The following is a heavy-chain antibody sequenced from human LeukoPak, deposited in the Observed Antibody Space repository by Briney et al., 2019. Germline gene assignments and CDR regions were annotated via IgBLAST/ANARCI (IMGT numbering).Heavy chain of an antibody. CDR3: AKLMACSSTSCPLDP. D-gene: IGHD2-2*01. J-gene: IGHJ5*02. CDR1: GFTFSSYA. CDR2: ISGSGGST. V-gene: IGHV3-23*01. Sequence: PGRSLRLSCAASGFTFSSYAMSWVRQTPGKGLEWVSAISGSGGSTYYADSVKGRFTISRDNSKNTLYLQMNSLRAEDTAVYYCAKLMACSSTSCPLDPWGQGTLVTVSS.